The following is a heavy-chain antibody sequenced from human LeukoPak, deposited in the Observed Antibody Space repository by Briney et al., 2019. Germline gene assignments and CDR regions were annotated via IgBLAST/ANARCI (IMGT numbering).Heavy chain of an antibody. Sequence: QSGGSLRLSCAASGFTFSSNFMSWVRQAPGGGLEWVAVIYSGGRADYADSVKGRFTISRDNSRSMLYLQMKSLRPEDTAVYYCAREIGRGVISPYFDSWGQGALVTVSS. J-gene: IGHJ4*02. CDR2: IYSGGRA. CDR1: GFTFSSNF. D-gene: IGHD3-10*01. CDR3: AREIGRGVISPYFDS. V-gene: IGHV3-66*01.